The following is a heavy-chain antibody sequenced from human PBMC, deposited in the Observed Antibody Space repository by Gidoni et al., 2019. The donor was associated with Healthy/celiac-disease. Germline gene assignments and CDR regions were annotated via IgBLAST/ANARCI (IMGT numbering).Heavy chain of an antibody. CDR1: GFTFSGSA. CDR2: IRSKANSYAT. V-gene: IGHV3-73*02. Sequence: EVQLAESGGGLVQPGGSLTLSRAASGFTFSGSAMLWVRQASGKGLEWVGRIRSKANSYATAYAASVKGRFTISRDDSKNTAYLQMNSLKTEDTAVYYCTRREAGYGDYGGYYGMDVWGQGTTVTVSS. CDR3: TRREAGYGDYGGYYGMDV. J-gene: IGHJ6*02. D-gene: IGHD4-17*01.